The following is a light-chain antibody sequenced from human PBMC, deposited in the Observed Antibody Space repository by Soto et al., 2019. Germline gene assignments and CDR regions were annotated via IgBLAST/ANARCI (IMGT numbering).Light chain of an antibody. CDR3: QQYDRSPLT. J-gene: IGKJ2*01. V-gene: IGKV3-20*01. CDR2: GAS. Sequence: EIVLTQSPGTLSLSPGERAVLSCRASQIITTSFLGWYQQKPGQAPRLLIYGASSRATGIPDRFSGSGSGTDFTLTISRLEPEDFAVYYCQQYDRSPLTFGQGTNLESK. CDR1: QIITTSF.